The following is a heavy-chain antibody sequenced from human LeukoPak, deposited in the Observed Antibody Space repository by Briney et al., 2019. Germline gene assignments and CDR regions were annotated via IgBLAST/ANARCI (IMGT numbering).Heavy chain of an antibody. CDR3: AKSLYGGCDY. CDR2: VNGNGGST. V-gene: IGHV3-23*01. D-gene: IGHD3-16*02. J-gene: IGHJ4*02. CDR1: GFSFSTYA. Sequence: GGSLRLSCAASGFSFSTYAMSWVRQAPGKGLEWVSGVNGNGGSTSYADSVKGRFTIFRDNSKNTVYPQMNSLRVEDTAVYYCAKSLYGGCDYWGQGTVVTVSS.